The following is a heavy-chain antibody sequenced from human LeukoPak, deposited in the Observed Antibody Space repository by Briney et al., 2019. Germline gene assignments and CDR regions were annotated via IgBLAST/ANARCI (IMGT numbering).Heavy chain of an antibody. J-gene: IGHJ5*02. D-gene: IGHD1-7*01. V-gene: IGHV3-21*01. Sequence: GGSLRLSCAASGFTFSSYSMNWVRQAPGRGLEWVSSISSSSSYIYYADSVKGRFTISRDNAKNSLYLQMNSLSAEDTAVYYCARDITGTTDCWFDHWGQGTLVTVSS. CDR2: ISSSSSYI. CDR1: GFTFSSYS. CDR3: ARDITGTTDCWFDH.